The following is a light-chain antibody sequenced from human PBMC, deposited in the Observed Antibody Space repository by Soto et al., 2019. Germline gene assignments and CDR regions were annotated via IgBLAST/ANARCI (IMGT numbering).Light chain of an antibody. CDR1: QTVGSA. J-gene: IGKJ1*01. Sequence: EIVMTQSPATLSVSPGERAALSCIASQTVGSALAWYQQRPGQPPRLLVYGAATRAAGVPARFSGSGSGTEFTLTISSLQSEDFAVYYCQHYKTWPLAFGQGTKVETK. CDR2: GAA. CDR3: QHYKTWPLA. V-gene: IGKV3-15*01.